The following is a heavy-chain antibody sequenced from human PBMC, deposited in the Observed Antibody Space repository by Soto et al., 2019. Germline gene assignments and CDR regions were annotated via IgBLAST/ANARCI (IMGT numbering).Heavy chain of an antibody. CDR1: GGTFSSYG. D-gene: IGHD3-22*01. J-gene: IGHJ5*02. Sequence: QVQLVQSGAEVKKPGSSVKVSCKASGGTFSSYGISWVRQAPGQGLEWMGGIIPIFGTANYAQKFQGRVTITADESTSTAYMELSSLRSEDTAVYYCARKVERLNYDSSGYFSKRVDWFDPWGQGTLVTVSS. CDR2: IIPIFGTA. V-gene: IGHV1-69*01. CDR3: ARKVERLNYDSSGYFSKRVDWFDP.